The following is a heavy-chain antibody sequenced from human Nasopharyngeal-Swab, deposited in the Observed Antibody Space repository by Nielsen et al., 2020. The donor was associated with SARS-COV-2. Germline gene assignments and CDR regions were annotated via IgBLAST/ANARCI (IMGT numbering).Heavy chain of an antibody. CDR2: INGGGGST. D-gene: IGHD4-17*01. J-gene: IGHJ4*02. CDR1: GFTVGGNY. V-gene: IGHV3-23*01. CDR3: AKGLDHYEHLDY. Sequence: GESLKISCAASGFTVGGNYMNWVRQAPGKGLEWVSGINGGGGSTFYADSVMGRFTVSRDNSKNTLYLQMSSLRVEDTAVYYCAKGLDHYEHLDYWGQGTLVTVSS.